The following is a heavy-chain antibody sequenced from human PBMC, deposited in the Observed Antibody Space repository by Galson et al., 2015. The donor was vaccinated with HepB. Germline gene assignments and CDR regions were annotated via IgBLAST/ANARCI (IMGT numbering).Heavy chain of an antibody. Sequence: SLRLSCAASGFTFSSYGMHWVRQAPGKGLEWVAVIWYDGSNKYYADSVKGRFTISRDNSKNTLYLQMNSLRAEDTAVYYCARDALGRPYSQWLVWGQGTLVTVSS. CDR3: ARDALGRPYSQWLV. V-gene: IGHV3-33*01. CDR1: GFTFSSYG. J-gene: IGHJ4*02. CDR2: IWYDGSNK. D-gene: IGHD6-19*01.